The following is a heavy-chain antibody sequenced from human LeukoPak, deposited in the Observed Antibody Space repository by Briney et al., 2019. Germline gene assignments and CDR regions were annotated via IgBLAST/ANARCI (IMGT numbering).Heavy chain of an antibody. J-gene: IGHJ4*02. D-gene: IGHD2-21*01. CDR1: GGSISSGGYS. V-gene: IGHV4-30-2*01. CDR3: ARGDHGFDY. Sequence: SETLSLTCAVSGGSISSGGYSWSWIRQPPGKGLEWIGYIYHSGSTYYNPSLKSRVTISVDRSKNQFSLKLSSVTAADTAVYYCARGDHGFDYWGQGTLVTVSS. CDR2: IYHSGST.